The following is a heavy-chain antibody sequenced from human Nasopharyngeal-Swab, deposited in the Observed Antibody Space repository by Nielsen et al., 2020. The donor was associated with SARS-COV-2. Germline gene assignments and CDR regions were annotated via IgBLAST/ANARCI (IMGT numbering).Heavy chain of an antibody. CDR3: ARVYSRSFKY. V-gene: IGHV1-2*06. J-gene: IGHJ4*02. CDR1: GYTFTDYY. CDR2: INPNSGDT. Sequence: ASVKVSCKASGYTFTDYYMLWVRQAPGQGLEWMGRINPNSGDTNYAQKFQGRVTMTRDTSISTAYMQLSRLRSDDTAVYYCARVYSRSFKYWGQGTQVTVSS. D-gene: IGHD6-6*01.